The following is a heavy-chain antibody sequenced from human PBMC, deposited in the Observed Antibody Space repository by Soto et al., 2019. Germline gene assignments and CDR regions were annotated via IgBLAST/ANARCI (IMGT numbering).Heavy chain of an antibody. Sequence: EVQLVESGGGLVQPGGSLRLSCAASGFTFSTYWMSWVRQAPGKGLEWVGNIKQDGSGENYVDSVKGRFTISRDNANHSLYLQMNSLRAEDTAVYYCARDRGPPRYLYYCMDVWGQGTTVTVSS. V-gene: IGHV3-7*01. D-gene: IGHD3-10*01. CDR1: GFTFSTYW. J-gene: IGHJ6*02. CDR2: IKQDGSGE. CDR3: ARDRGPPRYLYYCMDV.